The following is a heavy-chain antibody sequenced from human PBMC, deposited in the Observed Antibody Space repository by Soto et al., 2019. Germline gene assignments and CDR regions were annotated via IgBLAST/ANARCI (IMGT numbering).Heavy chain of an antibody. Sequence: SETLSLTCTVSGGSISSYYWSWIRQPPGKGLEWIGYIYYSGSTNYNPSLKSRVTISVDTSKNQFSLKLSSVTAADTAVYYCARELGGIQLHEGALGYWGPGTLVTVSS. CDR2: IYYSGST. CDR1: GGSISSYY. V-gene: IGHV4-59*01. J-gene: IGHJ4*02. D-gene: IGHD5-18*01. CDR3: ARELGGIQLHEGALGY.